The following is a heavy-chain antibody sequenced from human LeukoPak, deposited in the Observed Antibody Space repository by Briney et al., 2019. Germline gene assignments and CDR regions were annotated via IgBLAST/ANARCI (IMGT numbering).Heavy chain of an antibody. CDR1: GFTFSSYE. J-gene: IGHJ4*02. CDR3: ARAMTTVVTEPLDY. CDR2: ISSSGSTI. V-gene: IGHV3-48*03. D-gene: IGHD4-23*01. Sequence: GGSLRLSCAASGFTFSSYEMNWVRQAPGKGLEWVSYISSSGSTIYYADSVKGRFTISRDNAKNSLYLQMNSLRAEDTAVYYCARAMTTVVTEPLDYWGQGTLVTVSS.